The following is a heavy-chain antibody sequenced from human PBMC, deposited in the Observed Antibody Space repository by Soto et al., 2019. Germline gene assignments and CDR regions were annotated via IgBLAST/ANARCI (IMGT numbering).Heavy chain of an antibody. CDR1: GGSISSSSYY. CDR2: IFYSGTT. V-gene: IGHV4-39*01. J-gene: IGHJ4*02. CDR3: ERHPPGLLLPNY. D-gene: IGHD3-22*01. Sequence: SETLSLTCTVSGGSISSSSYYWGWIRQPPGKGLEWIGSIFYSGTTYYNPSLKSRVTISVDTSKNQFSLKLGPVTASDTAVYFCERHPPGLLLPNYWAKETLVTVSS.